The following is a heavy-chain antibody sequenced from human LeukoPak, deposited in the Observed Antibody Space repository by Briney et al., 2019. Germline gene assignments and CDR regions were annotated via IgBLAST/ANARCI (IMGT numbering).Heavy chain of an antibody. CDR2: ISYDGSNK. CDR1: GFTFSSYA. J-gene: IGHJ4*02. D-gene: IGHD6-19*01. CDR3: ARDFEGSGWFTQDFDY. Sequence: GGSLRLSCAASGFTFSSYAMHWVRQAPGKGLEWVAVISYDGSNKYYADSVKGRFTISRDNSKNTLYLQMNSLRAEDTAVYYCARDFEGSGWFTQDFDYWGQGTLVTVSS. V-gene: IGHV3-30-3*01.